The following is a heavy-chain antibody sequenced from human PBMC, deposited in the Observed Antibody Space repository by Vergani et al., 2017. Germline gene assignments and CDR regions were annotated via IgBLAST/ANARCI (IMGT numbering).Heavy chain of an antibody. CDR1: FDSIRNLY. V-gene: IGHV4-59*11. D-gene: IGHD6-19*01. CDR3: ASDTHSGQRADR. J-gene: IGHJ5*02. Sequence: QVQLQESGPGLVMSSETLSLTCSVSFDSIRNLYCNWIRQPPGKGLEWIGSIHYSENTNYNPSLKTRVTISVDPSKNQFSLTLTSVTAADTAVYYCASDTHSGQRADRWVQGILVTVTS. CDR2: IHYSENT.